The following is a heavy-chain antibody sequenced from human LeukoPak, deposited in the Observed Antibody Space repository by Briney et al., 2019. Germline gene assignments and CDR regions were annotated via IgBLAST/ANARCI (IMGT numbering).Heavy chain of an antibody. CDR3: ASMTTVTNYYYYYGMDV. J-gene: IGHJ6*02. D-gene: IGHD4-11*01. CDR1: GGSFSGYY. V-gene: IGHV4-34*01. Sequence: SETLSLTCAVYGGSFSGYYWSWIRQPPGKGLEWIGEINHSGSTKYNPSLKGRVTISVDTSKNQFSLKLSAVTAADTAVYYCASMTTVTNYYYYYGMDVWGQGTTVTVSS. CDR2: INHSGST.